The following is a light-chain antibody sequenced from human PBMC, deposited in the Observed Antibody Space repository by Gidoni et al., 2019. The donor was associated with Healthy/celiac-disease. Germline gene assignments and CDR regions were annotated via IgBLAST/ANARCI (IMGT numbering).Light chain of an antibody. CDR3: QAYDSSLSGVV. CDR1: SSNIGSGYA. CDR2: GNS. V-gene: IGLV1-40*01. Sequence: QSVLTQPPSVSGAPRQRVNISCTGSSSNIGSGYAVHWYQQLPGTAPKLLIYGNSNRPSGVPDRFSGSKSGTSASLAITGLQAEDEADYCCQAYDSSLSGVVFGGGTKLTVL. J-gene: IGLJ2*01.